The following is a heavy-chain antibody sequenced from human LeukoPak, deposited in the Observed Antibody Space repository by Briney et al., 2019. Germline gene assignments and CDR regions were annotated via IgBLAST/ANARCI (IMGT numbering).Heavy chain of an antibody. CDR2: IYYSGST. J-gene: IGHJ5*02. V-gene: IGHV4-4*02. CDR3: SRGAMVRGDNWFDP. CDR1: GCTISSINW. Sequence: PSVTLSLTCAVSGCTISSINWLRWVRQPPGKGLEWIGEIYYSGSTNYNPSVKSRVTRSVDTSKNHFALKLSSVTAVDTDVYYWSRGAMVRGDNWFDPWGQGTLVTVSS. D-gene: IGHD3-10*01.